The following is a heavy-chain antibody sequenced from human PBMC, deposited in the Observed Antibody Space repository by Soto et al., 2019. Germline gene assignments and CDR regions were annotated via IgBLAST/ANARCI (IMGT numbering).Heavy chain of an antibody. CDR1: GGTFSSYA. Sequence: SVKVSCKASGGTFSSYAISWVRQAPGQGLEWMGGIIPIFGTANYAQKFQGRVTITADESTSTAYMELSSLRSEDTAVYYCARDSSTIFGVVIPNWFDPWGQGTLVTVSS. D-gene: IGHD3-3*01. CDR3: ARDSSTIFGVVIPNWFDP. J-gene: IGHJ5*02. V-gene: IGHV1-69*13. CDR2: IIPIFGTA.